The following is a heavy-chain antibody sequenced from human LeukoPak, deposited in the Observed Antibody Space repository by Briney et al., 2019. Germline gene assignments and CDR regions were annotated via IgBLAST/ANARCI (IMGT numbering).Heavy chain of an antibody. CDR2: IYYSGST. CDR1: GGSISSYY. CDR3: ARCSGGSCRRGGAFDI. D-gene: IGHD2-15*01. V-gene: IGHV4-59*08. Sequence: SETLSLTCTVSGGSISSYYWSWIRQPPGKGLEWIGYIYYSGSTNYNPSLKSRVIISVDTSKNQFSLKLSSVTAADTAVYYCARCSGGSCRRGGAFDIWGQGTMVTVSS. J-gene: IGHJ3*02.